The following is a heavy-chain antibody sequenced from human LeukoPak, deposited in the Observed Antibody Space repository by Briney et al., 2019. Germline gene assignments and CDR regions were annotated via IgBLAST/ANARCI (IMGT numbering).Heavy chain of an antibody. D-gene: IGHD3-22*01. J-gene: IGHJ4*02. CDR3: ARALYYYDSSGYYYFDY. CDR2: IIPIFGTA. Sequence: ASVKVSFTASGGTFSSYAISWVRQAPGQGLEWMGGIIPIFGTANYAQKFQGRVTITADESTSTAYMELSSLRSEDTAVYYCARALYYYDSSGYYYFDYWGQGTLVTVSS. CDR1: GGTFSSYA. V-gene: IGHV1-69*13.